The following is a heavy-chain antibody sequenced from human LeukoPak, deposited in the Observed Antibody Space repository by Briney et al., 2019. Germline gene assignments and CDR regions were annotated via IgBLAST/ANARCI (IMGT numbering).Heavy chain of an antibody. CDR1: GYTLTELS. CDR2: FDPEDGET. D-gene: IGHD6-6*01. CDR3: ATDYSSSSFGLASNWFDP. J-gene: IGHJ5*02. V-gene: IGHV1-24*01. Sequence: ASVKVSCKVSGYTLTELSMHWVRQAPGKGLEWMGGFDPEDGETIYAQKFQGRVTMTEDTSTDTAYMELSSLRSEDTAVYYCATDYSSSSFGLASNWFDPWGQRTLVTVSS.